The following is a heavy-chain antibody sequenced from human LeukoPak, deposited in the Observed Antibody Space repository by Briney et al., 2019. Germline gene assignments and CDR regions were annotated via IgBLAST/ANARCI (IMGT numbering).Heavy chain of an antibody. CDR2: INEDGSEK. V-gene: IGHV3-7*01. CDR1: GFTFSNYW. CDR3: ARDSGNSGYDINDY. Sequence: PGGSLRLSCAASGFTFSNYWMAWVRQAPGKGLEYVANINEDGSEKYYVDSVKGRFTLSRDNAKNSLYLQIDSLRVEDTAVYYCARDSGNSGYDINDYWGQGTLVTVSS. D-gene: IGHD5-12*01. J-gene: IGHJ4*02.